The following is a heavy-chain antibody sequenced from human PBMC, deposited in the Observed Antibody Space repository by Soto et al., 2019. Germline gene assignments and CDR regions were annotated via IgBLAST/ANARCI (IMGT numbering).Heavy chain of an antibody. CDR3: ERDSLYGGPAVWYFDL. Sequence: QVQLQESGPGLVKPSETLSLTCTVSGGSVSSGSYYWSWIRQPPGKGLEWIGYIYYSGRTNYNPSLQSRVTISVDTPKNPFSLKLSSVTAADTAVYYCERDSLYGGPAVWYFDLWGRGTLVTVSS. J-gene: IGHJ2*01. CDR1: GGSVSSGSYY. V-gene: IGHV4-61*01. D-gene: IGHD4-17*01. CDR2: IYYSGRT.